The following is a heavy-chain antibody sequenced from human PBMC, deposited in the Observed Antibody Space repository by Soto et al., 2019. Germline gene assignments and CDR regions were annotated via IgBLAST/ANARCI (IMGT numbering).Heavy chain of an antibody. J-gene: IGHJ5*02. D-gene: IGHD3-3*01. CDR2: IWYDGSNK. V-gene: IGHV3-33*01. CDR1: GFTFSSYG. Sequence: LSLSCAAPGFTFSSYGMHWVRQAPGKGLEWVAVIWYDGSNKYYADSVKGRFTISRDNSKNTLYLQMNSLRAEDTAVYYCARGYTLWSAPGDWFDPWGQGTLVTFSS. CDR3: ARGYTLWSAPGDWFDP.